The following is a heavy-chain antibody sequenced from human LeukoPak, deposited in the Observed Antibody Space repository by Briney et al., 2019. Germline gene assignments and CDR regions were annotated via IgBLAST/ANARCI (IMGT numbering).Heavy chain of an antibody. J-gene: IGHJ5*02. CDR1: GYTFTSYG. Sequence: ASVKVSCKASGYTFTSYGISWVRQAPGQGLEWMGWISAYNGNTNYAQKLQGRVTMTTDTSTSTAYMELRSLRPDDTAVYYCARLTYYYDSSGQNWFDPWGQGTLVTVSS. CDR3: ARLTYYYDSSGQNWFDP. V-gene: IGHV1-18*01. D-gene: IGHD3-22*01. CDR2: ISAYNGNT.